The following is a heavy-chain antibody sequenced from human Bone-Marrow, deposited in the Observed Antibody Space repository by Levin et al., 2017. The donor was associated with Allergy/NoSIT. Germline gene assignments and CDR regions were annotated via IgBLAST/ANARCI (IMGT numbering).Heavy chain of an antibody. CDR1: GFTFDDYA. D-gene: IGHD6-19*01. CDR2: ISWNSGSI. CDR3: AKDVVSFELLYSSGWGYFDL. V-gene: IGHV3-9*01. J-gene: IGHJ2*01. Sequence: GGSLRLSCAASGFTFDDYAMHWVRQAPGKGLEWVSGISWNSGSIGYADSVKGRFTISRDNAKNSLYLQMNSLRAEDTALYYCAKDVVSFELLYSSGWGYFDLWGRGTLVTVSS.